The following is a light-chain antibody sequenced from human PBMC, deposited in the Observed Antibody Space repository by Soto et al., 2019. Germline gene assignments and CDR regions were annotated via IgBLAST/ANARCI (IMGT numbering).Light chain of an antibody. V-gene: IGKV1-6*01. CDR2: ATS. J-gene: IGKJ3*01. Sequence: AIQMTQSPSSLSASVGDTVTITCRASQGIRNDLGWYQQKPGKAPKLLIFATSTLQNGVPSRFSGSGFGKDFTLTISGLQPEDFATYYCLQDYTYPRTFGHGTKVDLK. CDR1: QGIRND. CDR3: LQDYTYPRT.